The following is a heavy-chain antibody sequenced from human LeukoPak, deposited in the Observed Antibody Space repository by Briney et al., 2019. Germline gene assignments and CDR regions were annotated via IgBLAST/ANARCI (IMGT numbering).Heavy chain of an antibody. Sequence: SETLSLTCTVSGGSISSYYWSWIRQPPGKGLEWIGYIYYSGSTNYNPSLKSRVTISVDTSKNQFSLKLSSVTAADTAVYYCARQGLLYSGSYGGGDYWGQGTLVTVSS. CDR1: GGSISSYY. CDR2: IYYSGST. CDR3: ARQGLLYSGSYGGGDY. J-gene: IGHJ4*02. D-gene: IGHD1-26*01. V-gene: IGHV4-59*08.